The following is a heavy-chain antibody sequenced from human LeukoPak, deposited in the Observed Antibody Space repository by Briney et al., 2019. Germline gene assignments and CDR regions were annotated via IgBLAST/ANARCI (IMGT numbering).Heavy chain of an antibody. D-gene: IGHD6-19*01. CDR1: GYTFTVYY. CDR2: INPNSGGT. J-gene: IGHJ3*01. CDR3: ASPRLVPLDAFDL. Sequence: ASVKVSFTASGYTFTVYYMHWVRQAPGQGLEWMGWINPNSGGTNYAQKFQGRVTMTRDTSISTAYMELSRLRSDDTAVYYCASPRLVPLDAFDLWGQGTMVTVSS. V-gene: IGHV1-2*02.